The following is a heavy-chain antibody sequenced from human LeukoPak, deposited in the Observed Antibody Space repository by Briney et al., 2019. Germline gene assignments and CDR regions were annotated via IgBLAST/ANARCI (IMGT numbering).Heavy chain of an antibody. CDR1: GFTFSNYE. J-gene: IGHJ4*02. Sequence: GGSLRLSCAASGFTFSNYEMNWVRQAPGKGLEWVSYISSSGTTIYYADSVKGRFTISRDNARNSLYLQMNSLRAEDTAVYYCARGYYDYWSGYGARWGQGTLVTVSS. D-gene: IGHD3-3*01. CDR3: ARGYYDYWSGYGAR. V-gene: IGHV3-48*03. CDR2: ISSSGTTI.